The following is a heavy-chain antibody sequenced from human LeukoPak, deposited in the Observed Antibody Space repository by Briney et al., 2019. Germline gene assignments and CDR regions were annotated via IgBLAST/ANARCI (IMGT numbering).Heavy chain of an antibody. CDR3: ARDRRTVTTFDY. Sequence: PGGSLGLSCAASGFTFSSYWMSWVRQAPGKGLEWVANIKQDGSEKYYVDSVKGRFAISRDNAKNSLYLQMNSLRAEDTAVYYCARDRRTVTTFDYWGQGTLVTVSS. D-gene: IGHD4-17*01. J-gene: IGHJ4*02. CDR1: GFTFSSYW. V-gene: IGHV3-7*01. CDR2: IKQDGSEK.